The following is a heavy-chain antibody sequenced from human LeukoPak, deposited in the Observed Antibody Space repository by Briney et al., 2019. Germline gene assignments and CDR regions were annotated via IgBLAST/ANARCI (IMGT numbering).Heavy chain of an antibody. V-gene: IGHV3-23*01. J-gene: IGHJ6*03. Sequence: GGSLRLSCAASGFTFSSYAMSWVRQAPGKGLEWVSAISGSGGSTYYADSVKGRFTISRDNSKNTLYLQMNSLRAEDTAVYYCAKDRIFGVVIISYYMDVWGKGTTVTVSS. CDR2: ISGSGGST. CDR3: AKDRIFGVVIISYYMDV. D-gene: IGHD3-3*01. CDR1: GFTFSSYA.